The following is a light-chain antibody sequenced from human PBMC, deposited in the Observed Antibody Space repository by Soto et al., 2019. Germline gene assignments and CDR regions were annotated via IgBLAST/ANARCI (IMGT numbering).Light chain of an antibody. J-gene: IGLJ2*01. CDR1: SSDVGDYNL. CDR3: CSYTSSGTLL. Sequence: QSALTQPASVSGSPGQSITISCTGTSSDVGDYNLVSWYQQHPGKAPKVIIFDVSHRPSVVSNRFSGSKSGNTASLTISGLQAEVEAYYYCCSYTSSGTLLFGGGTKLTVL. V-gene: IGLV2-14*03. CDR2: DVS.